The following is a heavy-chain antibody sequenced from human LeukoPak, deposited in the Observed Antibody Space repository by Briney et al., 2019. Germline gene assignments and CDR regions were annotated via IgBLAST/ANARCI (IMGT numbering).Heavy chain of an antibody. D-gene: IGHD3-10*01. CDR1: GGSISSYY. CDR2: IYHSGST. J-gene: IGHJ4*02. Sequence: KPSETLSLTCTVSGGSISSYYWGWIRQPPGKGLEWIGSIYHSGSTYYNPSLKSRVTISVDTSKNQFSLKLSSVTAADTAVYYCARRPGPHPHYFDYWGQGTLVTVSS. CDR3: ARRPGPHPHYFDY. V-gene: IGHV4-38-2*02.